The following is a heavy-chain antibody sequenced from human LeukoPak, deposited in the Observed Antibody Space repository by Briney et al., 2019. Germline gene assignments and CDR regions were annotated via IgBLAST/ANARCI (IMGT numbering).Heavy chain of an antibody. CDR3: ARDMYSSSWYELEYYYYGMDV. D-gene: IGHD6-13*01. CDR1: GFTFSSYV. V-gene: IGHV3-23*01. CDR2: ISGSGGST. J-gene: IGHJ6*02. Sequence: GGSLRLSCAASGFTFSSYVMSWVRQAPGKGLEWVSAISGSGGSTYYADSVKGRFTISRDNSKNTLYLQMNSLRAEDTAVYYCARDMYSSSWYELEYYYYGMDVWGQGTTVTVSS.